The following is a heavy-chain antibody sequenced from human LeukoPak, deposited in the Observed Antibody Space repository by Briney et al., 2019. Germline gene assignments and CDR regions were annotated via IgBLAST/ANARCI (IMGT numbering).Heavy chain of an antibody. CDR3: ARRITMIGSDY. CDR2: ISAYNGNT. V-gene: IGHV1-18*01. CDR1: GYTFTSYG. D-gene: IGHD3-22*01. Sequence: EASVKVSCKASGYTFTSYGISWVRQAPGQGLEWMGWISAYNGNTNYAQKLQGRVTMTTGTSTSTAYMELRSLRSDDTAVYYCARRITMIGSDYWGQGTLVTVSS. J-gene: IGHJ4*02.